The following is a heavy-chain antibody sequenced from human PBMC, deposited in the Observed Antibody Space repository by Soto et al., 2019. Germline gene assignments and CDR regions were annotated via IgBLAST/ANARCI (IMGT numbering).Heavy chain of an antibody. D-gene: IGHD1-1*01. CDR3: ARGSGIVALPGELEDVNYDY. CDR1: GQSFSGHS. V-gene: IGHV4-34*01. J-gene: IGHJ4*02. Sequence: QVQLQQWGAGLVKPSETLSLSCAVYGQSFSGHSWAWIRQPPGKGLEWVGEIKESGSTYYNPSLKKRVTISTATSKNQFSLKLSSVSAAETAAYFCARGSGIVALPGELEDVNYDYWGQGTLVNVSS. CDR2: IKESGST.